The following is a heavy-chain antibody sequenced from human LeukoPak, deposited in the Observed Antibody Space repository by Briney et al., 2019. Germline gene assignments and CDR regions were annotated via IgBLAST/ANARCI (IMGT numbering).Heavy chain of an antibody. D-gene: IGHD6-13*01. V-gene: IGHV3-21*01. CDR3: ARGVRIAVAHY. CDR2: ISDRSTYI. J-gene: IGHJ4*02. CDR1: GFAFSSYV. Sequence: PGGSLRLSCAASGFAFSSYVMNWVRQAPGKGLECVSSISDRSTYIYYADSLKGRFTISRDNAKNSLYLQINSLRVADTAVYYCARGVRIAVAHYWGQGTLVTVSS.